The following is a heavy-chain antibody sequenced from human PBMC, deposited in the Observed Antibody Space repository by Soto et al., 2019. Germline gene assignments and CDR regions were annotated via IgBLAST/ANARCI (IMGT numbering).Heavy chain of an antibody. CDR2: FYYSGST. V-gene: IGHV4-39*01. CDR3: ARQPRKGIAVAMGPFDI. Sequence: SETLSLTCTVSGGSISSSSYYWGWIRQPPGKGLEWIGSFYYSGSTYYNPSLKSRVTISVDTSKNQFSLKLSSVTAADTAVYYCARQPRKGIAVAMGPFDIWGQGTMVTVSS. D-gene: IGHD6-19*01. J-gene: IGHJ3*02. CDR1: GGSISSSSYY.